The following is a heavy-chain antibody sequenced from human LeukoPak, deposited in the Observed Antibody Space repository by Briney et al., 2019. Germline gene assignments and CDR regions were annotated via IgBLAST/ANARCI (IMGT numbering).Heavy chain of an antibody. CDR3: ARGYSSSGNDY. CDR2: IYYSGST. J-gene: IGHJ4*02. V-gene: IGHV4-59*01. Sequence: PSETLSLTCTVSGGSISSYYWSWIRQPPGKGLEWIGYIYYSGSTNYNPSLKSRVTISVDTSKNQFSLKLSSVTAADTAVYYCARGYSSSGNDYWGQGTLVTVSS. D-gene: IGHD6-13*01. CDR1: GGSISSYY.